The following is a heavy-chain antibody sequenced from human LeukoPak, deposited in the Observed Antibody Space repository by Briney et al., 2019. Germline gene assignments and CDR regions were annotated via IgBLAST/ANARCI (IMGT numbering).Heavy chain of an antibody. D-gene: IGHD2-2*01. Sequence: ASVKVSCKASGYTFTNYDINWVRQATGQGLEWMGWMNANSGNTGYAQKFQGRFTMTWNTSIGTAYMELSSLRSEDTAVYYCAREYRHQPDWGQGTLVTVSS. CDR2: MNANSGNT. CDR3: AREYRHQPD. V-gene: IGHV1-8*02. CDR1: GYTFTNYD. J-gene: IGHJ4*02.